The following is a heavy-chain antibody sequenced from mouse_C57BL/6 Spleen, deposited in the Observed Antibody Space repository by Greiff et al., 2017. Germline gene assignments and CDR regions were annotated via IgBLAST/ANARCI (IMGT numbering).Heavy chain of an antibody. CDR1: GYTFTSYW. D-gene: IGHD2-4*01. V-gene: IGHV1-61*01. CDR2: IYPSDSET. Sequence: VQLQQPGAELVRPGSSVKLSCKASGYTFTSYWMDWVKQRPGQGLEWIGNIYPSDSETHYNQKFKDKATLTVDKSSSTAYMQLSSLTSEDSAVYYCARVYDYDRPHFDVWGTGTTVTVSS. J-gene: IGHJ1*03. CDR3: ARVYDYDRPHFDV.